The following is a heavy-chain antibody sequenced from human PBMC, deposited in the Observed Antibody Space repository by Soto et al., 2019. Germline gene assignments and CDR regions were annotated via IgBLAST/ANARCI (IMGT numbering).Heavy chain of an antibody. CDR1: GFTFSSYS. Sequence: EVQLVESGGGLVQPGGSLRLSCVGSGFTFSSYSMDWVRQAPGKGLEWISYISSSSTTIHYADSVKGRFTISRDNAKNSLSLQMNSLIDEDTAIYYCVRDAGSWGYWGQGTLVTVSS. V-gene: IGHV3-48*02. CDR2: ISSSSTTI. CDR3: VRDAGSWGY. J-gene: IGHJ4*02. D-gene: IGHD3-10*01.